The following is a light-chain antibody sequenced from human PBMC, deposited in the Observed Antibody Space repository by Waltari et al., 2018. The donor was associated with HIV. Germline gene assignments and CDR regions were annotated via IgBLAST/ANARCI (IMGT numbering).Light chain of an antibody. CDR1: QSVNRY. CDR3: QQRSNWPLT. V-gene: IGKV3-11*01. CDR2: EAS. J-gene: IGKJ4*01. Sequence: EIVLTQSPATLSLSPVERATLSCRASQSVNRYLAWFQQKPGQAPRLLIYEASNRATGIPARFSGSGSGTDFTLTIASLEPEDFAIYYCQQRSNWPLTFGGGTKVEIK.